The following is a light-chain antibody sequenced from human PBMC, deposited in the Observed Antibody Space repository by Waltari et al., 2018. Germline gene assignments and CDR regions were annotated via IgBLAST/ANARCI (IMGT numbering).Light chain of an antibody. CDR2: GAS. J-gene: IGKJ1*01. Sequence: EIVLTQSPGTLTLSPGEGATLSCRASQRVSRTLALYQQKPGQAPRLLIYGASRRATGIPDRFSGSGSGTDFSLTISRLEPDDSAVYFCQHYVSLPATFGQGTKVEIK. V-gene: IGKV3-20*01. CDR3: QHYVSLPAT. CDR1: QRVSRT.